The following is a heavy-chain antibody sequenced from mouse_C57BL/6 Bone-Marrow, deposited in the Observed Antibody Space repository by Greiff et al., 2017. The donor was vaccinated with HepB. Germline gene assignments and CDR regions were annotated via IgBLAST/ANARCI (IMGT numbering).Heavy chain of an antibody. CDR3: ARSPLLRWYFDV. CDR1: GYTFTSYW. J-gene: IGHJ1*03. Sequence: QVQLKQPGAELVKPGASVKLSCKASGYTFTSYWMHWVKQRPGQGLEWIGMIHPNSGSTNYNEKFKSKATLTVDKSSSTAYMQLSSLTSEDSAVYYCARSPLLRWYFDVWGTGTTVTVSS. CDR2: IHPNSGST. V-gene: IGHV1-64*01. D-gene: IGHD1-2*01.